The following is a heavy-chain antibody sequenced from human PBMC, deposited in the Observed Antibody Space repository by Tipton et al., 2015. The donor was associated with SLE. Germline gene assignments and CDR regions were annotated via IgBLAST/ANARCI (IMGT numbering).Heavy chain of an antibody. J-gene: IGHJ6*02. CDR1: GFTFSSYW. D-gene: IGHD4-23*01. CDR3: ARNEEVVTPWYYYGMDV. CDR2: INSDGSST. V-gene: IGHV3-74*01. Sequence: SLRLSRAASGFTFSSYWMHWVRQAPGKGLVWVSRINSDGSSTSYADSVKGRFTISRDNAKNTLYLQMNSLRAEDTAVYYCARNEEVVTPWYYYGMDVWGQGTTVTVSS.